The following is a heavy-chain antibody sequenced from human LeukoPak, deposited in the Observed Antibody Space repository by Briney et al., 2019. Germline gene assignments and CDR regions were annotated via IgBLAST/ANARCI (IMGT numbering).Heavy chain of an antibody. V-gene: IGHV3-30*19. CDR3: ARSGFCSSSSCYMGFDP. Sequence: GRSLRLSCAASGFTFSSYGMHWVRQAPGKGLEWVAVIWYDGSNKYYADSVKGRFTISRDNSKNTLYLQMNSLRAEDTAVYYCARSGFCSSSSCYMGFDPWGQGTLVTVSS. CDR2: IWYDGSNK. D-gene: IGHD2-2*02. J-gene: IGHJ5*02. CDR1: GFTFSSYG.